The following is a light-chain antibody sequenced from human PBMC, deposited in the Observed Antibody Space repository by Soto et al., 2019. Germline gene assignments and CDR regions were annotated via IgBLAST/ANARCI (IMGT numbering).Light chain of an antibody. Sequence: DIVLTQSPVSLPVTPGESASISCRSSQTLLYRNGNNYLHWYLQKPGQSPQLLIFLASTRASGVPDRISGSGSGTDFTLTISRVEAEDVGVYYCMQALKSPATFGGGTKVEIK. J-gene: IGKJ4*01. CDR1: QTLLYRNGNNY. CDR3: MQALKSPAT. V-gene: IGKV2-28*01. CDR2: LAS.